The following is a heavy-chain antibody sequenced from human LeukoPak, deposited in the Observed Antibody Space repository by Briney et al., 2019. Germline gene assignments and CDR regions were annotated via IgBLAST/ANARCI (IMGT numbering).Heavy chain of an antibody. CDR1: GGSISSGSYY. CDR2: TYTSGST. D-gene: IGHD5-24*01. CDR3: ASVGRRDGYKTSYYFDY. Sequence: SETLSLTCTVSGGSISSGSYYWSWIRQPAGKGLEWIGRTYTSGSTNYNPSLKSRVTISVDTSKNQFSLKLSSVTAADTAVYYCASVGRRDGYKTSYYFDYWGQGTLVTVSS. V-gene: IGHV4-61*02. J-gene: IGHJ4*02.